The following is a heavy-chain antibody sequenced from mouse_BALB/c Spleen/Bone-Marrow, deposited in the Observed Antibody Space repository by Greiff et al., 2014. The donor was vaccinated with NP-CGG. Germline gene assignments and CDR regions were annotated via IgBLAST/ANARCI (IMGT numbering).Heavy chain of an antibody. CDR2: IWGDGST. Sequence: VKLQESGPGLVAPSQRLSITCTVSGFSLTSYGVSWIRQPPGKGLEWLGVIWGDGSTDYHSALIFRLSISKDNSKSQVFLKLNRLQTDDTAKYYCAKPNWVSYYAMDYWGQGTSVTVSS. J-gene: IGHJ4*01. CDR1: GFSLTSYG. CDR3: AKPNWVSYYAMDY. D-gene: IGHD4-1*01. V-gene: IGHV2-3*01.